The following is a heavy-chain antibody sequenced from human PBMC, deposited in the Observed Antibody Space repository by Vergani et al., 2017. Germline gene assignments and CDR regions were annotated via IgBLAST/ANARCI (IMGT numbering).Heavy chain of an antibody. CDR2: ISAYNDNT. CDR1: GYTLTNYG. V-gene: IGHV1-18*01. J-gene: IGHJ3*02. D-gene: IGHD2-21*01. Sequence: QVHLVQSGAEVKKPAASVKVSCKASGYTLTNYGISWLRQAPGQGLEWMGWISAYNDNTNYAQKVQGRVTRTTDTSTSTAYMELGSLRSDDTAVYYCAREKGSGGVLWLDAFDIGGQGTMVSVSS. CDR3: AREKGSGGVLWLDAFDI.